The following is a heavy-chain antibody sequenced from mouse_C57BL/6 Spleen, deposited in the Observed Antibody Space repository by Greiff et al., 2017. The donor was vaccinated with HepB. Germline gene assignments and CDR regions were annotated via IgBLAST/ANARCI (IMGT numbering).Heavy chain of an antibody. Sequence: QVQLQQPGAELVRPGSSVKLSCKASGYTFTSYWMHWVKQRPIQGLEWIGNIDPSDSETHYNQKFKDKATLTVDKSSSTAYMQLSSLTSEDSAVYYCARRYGSSDDCDVWGTGTTVTVSS. J-gene: IGHJ1*03. CDR3: ARRYGSSDDCDV. D-gene: IGHD1-1*01. CDR1: GYTFTSYW. CDR2: IDPSDSET. V-gene: IGHV1-52*01.